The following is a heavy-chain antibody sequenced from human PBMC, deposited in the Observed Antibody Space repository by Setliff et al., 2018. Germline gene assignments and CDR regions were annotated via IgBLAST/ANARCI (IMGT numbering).Heavy chain of an antibody. CDR3: AKDARSGYYAPYFDY. CDR1: GFTFSSYG. D-gene: IGHD3-22*01. CDR2: IWYDGSNK. J-gene: IGHJ4*02. V-gene: IGHV3-33*06. Sequence: GESLKISCAASGFTFSSYGMHWVRQAPGKGLEWVAVIWYDGSNKYYADSVKGRFTISRDNSKNTLYLQMNSLRAEDTAVYYCAKDARSGYYAPYFDYWGQGTLVTVSS.